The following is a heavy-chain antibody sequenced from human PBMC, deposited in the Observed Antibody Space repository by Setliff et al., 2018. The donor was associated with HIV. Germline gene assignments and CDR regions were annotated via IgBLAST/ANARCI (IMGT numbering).Heavy chain of an antibody. CDR2: IYYSGST. CDR3: AREEKLSAVAGTMYYYYAMDV. J-gene: IGHJ6*02. D-gene: IGHD6-19*01. V-gene: IGHV4-59*12. CDR1: GGSISSYY. Sequence: PSETLSLTCTVSGGSISSYYWSWIRQPPGKGLEWIGYIYYSGSTTYHPSLRSRATISADTSKNQFSLDLSSVTAADTAVYYCAREEKLSAVAGTMYYYYAMDVWGQGTTVTVSS.